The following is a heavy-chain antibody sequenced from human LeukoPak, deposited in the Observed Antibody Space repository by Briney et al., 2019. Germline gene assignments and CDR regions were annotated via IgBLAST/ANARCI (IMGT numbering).Heavy chain of an antibody. CDR2: ISNNGGYT. D-gene: IGHD2-21*01. CDR3: AKDFRIGYSAHFDY. Sequence: GGSLRLSCAASRFTFSSSAMSWVRQAPGKGLEWVSAISNNGGYTYYADSVKGRFSISRDNSKNTLYLQMDSLRGEDTAVYYCAKDFRIGYSAHFDYWGQGALVTVSS. CDR1: RFTFSSSA. J-gene: IGHJ4*02. V-gene: IGHV3-23*01.